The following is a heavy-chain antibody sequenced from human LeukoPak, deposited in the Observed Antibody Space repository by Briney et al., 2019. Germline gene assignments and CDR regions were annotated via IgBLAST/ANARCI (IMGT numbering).Heavy chain of an antibody. CDR3: ARDLNTARFDY. V-gene: IGHV3-66*01. J-gene: IGHJ4*02. CDR1: GFTFRSYS. D-gene: IGHD5-18*01. Sequence: PGGSLRLSCVASGFTFRSYSMNWVRQAPGKGLEWVSAIYGGGSPYYADSVKGRFTISRDNSKNTLYLQMNSLRAEDTAVYYCARDLNTARFDYWGQGTLVTVSS. CDR2: IYGGGSP.